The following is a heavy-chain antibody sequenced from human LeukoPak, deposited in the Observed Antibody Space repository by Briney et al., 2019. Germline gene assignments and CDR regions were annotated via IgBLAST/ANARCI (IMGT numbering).Heavy chain of an antibody. J-gene: IGHJ3*02. D-gene: IGHD2-15*01. Sequence: SETLSLTCTVSGYSISSGYYWGWIRQPPGKGLEWIGSIYHSGSTYYNPSLKSRVTISVDTSKNQFSLKLSSVTAADTAVYYCAREIVEVVAATLDDAFDIWGQGTMVTVSS. CDR2: IYHSGST. CDR1: GYSISSGYY. V-gene: IGHV4-38-2*02. CDR3: AREIVEVVAATLDDAFDI.